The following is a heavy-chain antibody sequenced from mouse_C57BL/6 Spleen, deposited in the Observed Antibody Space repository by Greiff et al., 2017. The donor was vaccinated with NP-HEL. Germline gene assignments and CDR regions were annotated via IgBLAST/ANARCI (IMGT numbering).Heavy chain of an antibody. CDR1: GFTFSDYG. Sequence: EVQLVESGGGLVKPGGSLKLSCAASGFTFSDYGMHWVRQAPEKGLEWVAYISSGSSTIYYADTVKGRFTISRDNAKNTLFLQMTSLRSEDTAMYYCASLHNLDVWGTGTTVTVSS. CDR3: ASLHNLDV. V-gene: IGHV5-17*01. J-gene: IGHJ1*03. D-gene: IGHD1-3*01. CDR2: ISSGSSTI.